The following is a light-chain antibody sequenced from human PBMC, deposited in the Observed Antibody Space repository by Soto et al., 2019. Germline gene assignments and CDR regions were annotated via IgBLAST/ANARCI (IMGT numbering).Light chain of an antibody. CDR1: SSNIGNNA. CDR2: YDD. J-gene: IGLJ2*01. V-gene: IGLV1-36*01. CDR3: AAWHDSLNAVV. Sequence: QSVLTQPPSVSEAPRRRVTISCSGSSSNIGNNAVNWYQQLPGKAPKLLIFYDDLLPSGVSDRFSGSKSGTSASLAISGLQSEDEADYYCAAWHDSLNAVVFGGGTKVTVL.